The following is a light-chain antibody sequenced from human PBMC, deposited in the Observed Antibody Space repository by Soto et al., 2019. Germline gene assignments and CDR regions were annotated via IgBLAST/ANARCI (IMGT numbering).Light chain of an antibody. Sequence: SYELTQPPSVSVSPGQTARVTCSGDALPKKYASWYQQKSGQAPVLVIYDDSKRPSGIPARFSGSSSGTMATLTISGAQVEDEADYFCLSADSSGNRYVFGTGTKVTVL. CDR1: ALPKKY. CDR3: LSADSSGNRYV. J-gene: IGLJ1*01. V-gene: IGLV3-10*01. CDR2: DDS.